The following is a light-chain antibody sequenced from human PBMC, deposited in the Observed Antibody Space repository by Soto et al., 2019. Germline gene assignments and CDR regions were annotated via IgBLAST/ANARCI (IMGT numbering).Light chain of an antibody. J-gene: IGLJ2*01. CDR2: NTN. V-gene: IGLV1-44*01. Sequence: QLVLTQPPSASGTPGQRVTISCSGSSSNIGSKPVNWYQQLPGAAPKLLIHNTNQRPSGVPDRFSGSKYGTSASLAISGLQSDDEAQYYCAAWDDSLNGLVFGGGTKVTVL. CDR1: SSNIGSKP. CDR3: AAWDDSLNGLV.